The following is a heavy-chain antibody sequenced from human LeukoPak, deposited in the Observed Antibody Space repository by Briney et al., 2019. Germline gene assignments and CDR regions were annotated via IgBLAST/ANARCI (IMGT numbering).Heavy chain of an antibody. J-gene: IGHJ4*02. V-gene: IGHV3-30*04. CDR1: GFTFSSYA. D-gene: IGHD4-17*01. CDR2: ISYDGSNK. CDR3: ARDPPYGDYDY. Sequence: PGRSLRLSCAASGFTFSSYAMHWVRQAPGKGLEWVAVISYDGSNKYYADSVKGRFTISRDNSKNTLYLQMNSLRAEDTAVYYCARDPPYGDYDYWAQGALVTVSS.